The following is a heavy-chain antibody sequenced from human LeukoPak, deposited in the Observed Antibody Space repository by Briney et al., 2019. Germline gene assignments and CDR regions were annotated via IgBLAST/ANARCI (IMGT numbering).Heavy chain of an antibody. CDR2: IYYSGST. V-gene: IGHV4-39*07. J-gene: IGHJ4*02. CDR1: GGSISSSSYY. D-gene: IGHD3-22*01. CDR3: ARVNYYDSSGSLDC. Sequence: SETLSLTCTVSGGSISSSSYYWGWIRQPPGKGLEWIGSIYYSGSTYYNPSLKSRVTISVDTSKNQFSLKLSSVTAADTAVYYCARVNYYDSSGSLDCWGQGTLVTVSS.